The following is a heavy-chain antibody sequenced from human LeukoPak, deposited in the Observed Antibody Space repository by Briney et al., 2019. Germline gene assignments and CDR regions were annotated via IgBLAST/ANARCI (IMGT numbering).Heavy chain of an antibody. CDR2: INPNSGGT. Sequence: ASVKVSCKASGYTFTGYYMHGVRQAPGQGLEWMGWINPNSGGTNYAQKFQGRVTMTRDTSISTAYMELSRLRSDDTAVYYCARGGAARAPTKHDYWGQGTLVTVSS. D-gene: IGHD6-6*01. V-gene: IGHV1-2*02. CDR3: ARGGAARAPTKHDY. CDR1: GYTFTGYY. J-gene: IGHJ4*02.